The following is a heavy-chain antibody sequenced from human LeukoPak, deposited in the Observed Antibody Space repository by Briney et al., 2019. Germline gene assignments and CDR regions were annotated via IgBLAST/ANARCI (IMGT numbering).Heavy chain of an antibody. CDR1: GYSISSGYY. D-gene: IGHD3-22*01. V-gene: IGHV4-38-2*02. Sequence: PWETLSLTCTVSGYSISSGYYWGWIRQPPGKGLEWIGSIYHSGSTYYNPSLKSRVTISVDTSKNQFSLKLSSVTAADTAVYYCARVRGGFTMIGHPPAEIDYWGQGTLVTVSS. J-gene: IGHJ4*02. CDR3: ARVRGGFTMIGHPPAEIDY. CDR2: IYHSGST.